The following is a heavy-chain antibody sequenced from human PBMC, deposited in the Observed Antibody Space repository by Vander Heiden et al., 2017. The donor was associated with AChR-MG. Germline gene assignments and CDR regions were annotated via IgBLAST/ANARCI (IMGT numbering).Heavy chain of an antibody. D-gene: IGHD4-17*01. CDR2: IYPGDSDT. CDR3: ARVLSIDYGDYEGIDY. V-gene: IGHV5-51*01. J-gene: IGHJ4*02. CDR1: GYSFTSYW. Sequence: EVQLVQSGAEVKKPGESLKISCQGSGYSFTSYWIGWVRQMPGKGLEWMGIIYPGDSDTRYSPSFQGQVTISADKSISTAYLQWSSLKASDTAMYYCARVLSIDYGDYEGIDYWGQGTLVTVSS.